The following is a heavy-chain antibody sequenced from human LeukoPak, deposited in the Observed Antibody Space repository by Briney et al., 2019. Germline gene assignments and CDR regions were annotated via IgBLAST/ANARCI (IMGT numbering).Heavy chain of an antibody. CDR1: GFTISSNS. D-gene: IGHD4-17*01. CDR3: ATSTLILRLIFDY. Sequence: GGSLRLSCTVSGFTISSNSMSWVRQAPGKGLEWVSFIYSSVTHYSDSVKGRFTISRDNSKNTLYLQMNSLRAEDTAVYYCATSTLILRLIFDYWGQGTLVTVSS. CDR2: IYSSVT. V-gene: IGHV3-53*01. J-gene: IGHJ4*02.